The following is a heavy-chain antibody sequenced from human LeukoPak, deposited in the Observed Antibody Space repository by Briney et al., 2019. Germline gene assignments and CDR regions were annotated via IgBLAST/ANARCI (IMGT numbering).Heavy chain of an antibody. CDR3: VAVEKYSYGSMF. D-gene: IGHD5-18*01. J-gene: IGHJ4*02. CDR2: INPNSSGT. V-gene: IGHV1-2*02. Sequence: ASVKVSCKASGVTFSSYAISWVRQAPGQGLERMGWINPNSSGTNYAQKFQGRVTMTRDTSISTAYMELSRLRSDDTAVYYCVAVEKYSYGSMFWGQGTLVTVSS. CDR1: GVTFSSYA.